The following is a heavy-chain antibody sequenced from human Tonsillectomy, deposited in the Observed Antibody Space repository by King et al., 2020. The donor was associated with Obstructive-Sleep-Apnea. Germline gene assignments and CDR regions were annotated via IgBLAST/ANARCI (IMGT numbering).Heavy chain of an antibody. CDR1: GFTFSSYG. J-gene: IGHJ4*02. Sequence: VQLVESGGGVVQPGRSLRLSCSASGFTFSSYGMHWFRQAPGKGLEWVAVISYDGSNKFYADSVKGRFTISRDNSKNTLYLQINSLGAEDTAVYYCAKEVRGSSSWYSGYWGQGTLVTVSS. D-gene: IGHD6-13*01. V-gene: IGHV3-30*18. CDR3: AKEVRGSSSWYSGY. CDR2: ISYDGSNK.